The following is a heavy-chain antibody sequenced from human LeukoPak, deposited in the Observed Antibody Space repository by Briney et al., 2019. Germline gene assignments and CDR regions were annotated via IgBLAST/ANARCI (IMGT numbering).Heavy chain of an antibody. CDR3: ARDRGGLGATDY. Sequence: PSETLSLTCTVSVGFISSGAYYWSWVRQPPGKGLEWIAYISFSGSTYYNPSLKSQVTISIDTSKNQFSLKLSSVTAADTAVYYCARDRGGLGATDYWGQGTLVTVSS. CDR1: VGFISSGAYY. D-gene: IGHD1-26*01. J-gene: IGHJ4*02. CDR2: ISFSGST. V-gene: IGHV4-30-4*08.